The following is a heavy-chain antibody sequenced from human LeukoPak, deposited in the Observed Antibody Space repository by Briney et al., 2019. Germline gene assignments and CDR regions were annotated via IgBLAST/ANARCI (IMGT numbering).Heavy chain of an antibody. D-gene: IGHD6-13*01. CDR2: IKNDGAVK. J-gene: IGHJ4*02. CDR3: AKDSYSKGDF. V-gene: IGHV3-7*01. Sequence: PGGSLRLSCAASGFTFSSYAMSWVRQAPGKGLGWVANIKNDGAVKNYVDSVKGRFTISRDNAKNSLYLQMNSLRAEDTAVYYCAKDSYSKGDFWGQGVLVTVSS. CDR1: GFTFSSYA.